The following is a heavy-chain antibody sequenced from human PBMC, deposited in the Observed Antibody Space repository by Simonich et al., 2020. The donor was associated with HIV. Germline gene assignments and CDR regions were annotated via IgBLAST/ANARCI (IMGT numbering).Heavy chain of an antibody. CDR3: ARTGDRVFDY. CDR2: INHSGIT. Sequence: QVQLQQWGAGLLKPSGTLSLTCAVYGGSFSGYYWSWIRQSPEKGLEWIGEINHSGITNYNPSRKSRVTILVDTSKNQFSLKLSSVTAADTAVYFCARTGDRVFDYWGQGILVTVSS. CDR1: GGSFSGYY. J-gene: IGHJ4*02. V-gene: IGHV4-34*01. D-gene: IGHD1-1*01.